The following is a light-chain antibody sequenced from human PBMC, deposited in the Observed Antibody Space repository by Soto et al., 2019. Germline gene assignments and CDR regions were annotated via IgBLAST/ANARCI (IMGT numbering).Light chain of an antibody. CDR2: LNSDGSH. V-gene: IGLV4-69*01. CDR1: SGHSSYT. CDR3: QTWGTGIEV. J-gene: IGLJ3*02. Sequence: QLVLTQSPSASASLGASVKLTGTLSSGHSSYTIAWPQQQPEKGPRYLMTLNSDGSHSKGDGIPDRFSGSSSGAERYLSIASLQSEDEADYYCQTWGTGIEVFGGGTKRTVL.